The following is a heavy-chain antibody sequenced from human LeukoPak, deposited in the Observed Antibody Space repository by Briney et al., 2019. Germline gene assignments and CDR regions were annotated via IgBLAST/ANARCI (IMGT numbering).Heavy chain of an antibody. CDR2: IHHTGTT. J-gene: IGHJ2*01. D-gene: IGHD1-7*01. V-gene: IGHV4-39*01. CDR3: ARRGTVDEADWNSEDWYFHI. CDR1: GGSISTDMNY. Sequence: SETLSLTCAVSGGSISTDMNYWGWIRQAPGKTLQWLGSIHHTGTTFYNPSLKSRVTTSISTSKSQFSLNLSSVTAADTAVYYCARRGTVDEADWNSEDWYFHIWGRGTLVTVSS.